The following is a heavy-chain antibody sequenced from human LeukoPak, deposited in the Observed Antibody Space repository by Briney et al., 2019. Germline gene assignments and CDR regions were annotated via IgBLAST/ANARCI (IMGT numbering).Heavy chain of an antibody. CDR2: ISSNGGST. J-gene: IGHJ6*03. V-gene: IGHV3-64*01. CDR3: ASSHYGDNSHYYMDV. CDR1: GFTFSSYA. Sequence: GGSLRLSCAASGFTFSSYAMHWVRQAPGKGLEYVSAISSNGGSTYYANSVKGRFTISRDNSKNTLYFQMGSLRAEDMAVYYCASSHYGDNSHYYMDVWGKGTTVTVSS. D-gene: IGHD4-23*01.